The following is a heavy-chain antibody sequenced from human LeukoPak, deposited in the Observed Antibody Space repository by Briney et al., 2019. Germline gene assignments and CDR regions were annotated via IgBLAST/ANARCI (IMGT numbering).Heavy chain of an antibody. CDR2: INPSGGST. CDR3: AREAFGEYCSGDCLGY. V-gene: IGHV1-46*01. Sequence: ASVKVSCKASGYTFTSYYMHWVRQAPGQGLEWMGIINPSGGSTSYAQKFQGRVTMTRDTSTSTVYMELSSLRSEDTAVYYCAREAFGEYCSGDCLGYWGQGTLVTVSS. D-gene: IGHD2-21*01. J-gene: IGHJ4*02. CDR1: GYTFTSYY.